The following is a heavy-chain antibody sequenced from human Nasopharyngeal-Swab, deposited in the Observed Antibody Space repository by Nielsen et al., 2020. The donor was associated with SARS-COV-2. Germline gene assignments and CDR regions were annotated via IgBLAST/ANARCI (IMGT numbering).Heavy chain of an antibody. Sequence: GGSLRLSCTTSGFTSGDYVINWVRQAPEKGLEWVGFIRTKPYGATTEYAASVKGRFTISRDDSTSVAYLQMNSLQTEDTGVYYCTRDHFGIEVFSRPHSDYWGQGTLVTVSS. CDR1: GFTSGDYV. V-gene: IGHV3-49*04. CDR3: TRDHFGIEVFSRPHSDY. CDR2: IRTKPYGATT. J-gene: IGHJ4*02. D-gene: IGHD3-22*01.